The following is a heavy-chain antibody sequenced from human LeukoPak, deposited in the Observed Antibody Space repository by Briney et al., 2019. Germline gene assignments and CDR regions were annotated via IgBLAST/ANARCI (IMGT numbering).Heavy chain of an antibody. CDR2: IYYSGST. CDR1: GGSISSYY. V-gene: IGHV4-59*01. J-gene: IGHJ4*02. Sequence: SETLSLTCTVSGGSISSYYWSWIRQPPGKGLEWIGYIYYSGSTNYNPSLKSRVTISVDTSKNQFSLKLRSVTAADTPVYYCARRYGSVSSGTLDYWGQGTLVTVSS. D-gene: IGHD3-10*01. CDR3: ARRYGSVSSGTLDY.